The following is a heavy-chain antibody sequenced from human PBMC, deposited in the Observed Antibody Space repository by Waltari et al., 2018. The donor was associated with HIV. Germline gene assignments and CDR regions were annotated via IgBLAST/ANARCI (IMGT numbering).Heavy chain of an antibody. D-gene: IGHD3-10*01. V-gene: IGHV3-74*01. Sequence: EVRLVESGGGLVQPGGSLRLSCAASGFTFSKYWMHWIRQVPGKGLEWVSRIVGDGSTTYYVDSVKGRFTISRDNAKNTLYLQMNYLSAEDTAVYFCARDPYYGADYWGQGTLVTVSS. CDR3: ARDPYYGADY. J-gene: IGHJ4*02. CDR1: GFTFSKYW. CDR2: IVGDGSTT.